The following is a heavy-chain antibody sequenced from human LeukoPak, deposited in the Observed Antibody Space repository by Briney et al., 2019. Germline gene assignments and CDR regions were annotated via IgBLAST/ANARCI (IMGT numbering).Heavy chain of an antibody. CDR2: IHTSGST. D-gene: IGHD2-2*03. V-gene: IGHV4-4*07. CDR3: ASGYFVHTFDF. Sequence: PSETLSLTCTVSGCSISSYYWSWIRQPAGKGLEWIGRIHTSGSTNYNPSLKSRVTISIDTSKNQFSLKLTSVTAADTAIFYCASGYFVHTFDFWGQGTLGTVSS. CDR1: GCSISSYY. J-gene: IGHJ4*02.